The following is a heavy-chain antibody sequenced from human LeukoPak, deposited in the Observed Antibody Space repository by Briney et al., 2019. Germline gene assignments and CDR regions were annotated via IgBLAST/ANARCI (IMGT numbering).Heavy chain of an antibody. D-gene: IGHD6-13*01. CDR1: GFTFSSYS. V-gene: IGHV3-21*01. J-gene: IGHJ6*03. CDR2: ISSSSSYI. Sequence: SGGSLRLSCAASGFTFSSYSMNWVRQAPGKGLEWVSSISSSSSYIYYADSVKGRFTISRDNAKNSLYLQMNSLRAEDTAVYYCARDKEAAAALYYYYMDVWGKGTTVTVSS. CDR3: ARDKEAAAALYYYYMDV.